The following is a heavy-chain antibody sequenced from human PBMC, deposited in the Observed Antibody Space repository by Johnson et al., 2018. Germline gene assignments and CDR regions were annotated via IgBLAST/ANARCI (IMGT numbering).Heavy chain of an antibody. CDR3: GREGLECTSAVCYRAAFDI. V-gene: IGHV3-74*01. J-gene: IGHJ3*02. Sequence: VQLVQSGGGVVQPGRSLRLSCAASGFTFNTYWMHWVLQVPGKGLVWVSRISSDGSMTTYADTVRDRFTISRDNDKNTLTLQMNSLRVEGPAVYYCGREGLECTSAVCYRAAFDIWSQGTTVTVS. CDR2: ISSDGSMT. CDR1: GFTFNTYW. D-gene: IGHD2-8*01.